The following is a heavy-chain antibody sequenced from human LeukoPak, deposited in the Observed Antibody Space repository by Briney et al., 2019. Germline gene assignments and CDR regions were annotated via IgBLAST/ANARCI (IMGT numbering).Heavy chain of an antibody. V-gene: IGHV1-18*01. CDR1: GYTFTSYG. Sequence: EASVKVSCKASGYTFTSYGISWVRQAPGQGLEWMGWISAYNGNTNYAQKLQGRVTMTTDTSTSTAYMELRSLRSDDTAVYYCARDPYGSGSYLGAFDIWGQGTMVTVSS. CDR3: ARDPYGSGSYLGAFDI. J-gene: IGHJ3*02. CDR2: ISAYNGNT. D-gene: IGHD3-10*01.